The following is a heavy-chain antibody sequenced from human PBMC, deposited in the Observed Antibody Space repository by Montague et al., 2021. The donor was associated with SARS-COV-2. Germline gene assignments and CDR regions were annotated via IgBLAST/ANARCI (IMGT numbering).Heavy chain of an antibody. V-gene: IGHV4-39*01. CDR2: INYSGTT. J-gene: IGHJ4*02. CDR1: GGSITDRTYY. D-gene: IGHD6-13*01. Sequence: SETLSLTCSVSGGSITDRTYYWGCIRQSPGKGLEWIGTINYSGTTYYNPSLKSRVTISLDTSKNQFSLKLTSVTAADTAVYYCARHWGREAVGNWGQGTLVTVSS. CDR3: ARHWGREAVGN.